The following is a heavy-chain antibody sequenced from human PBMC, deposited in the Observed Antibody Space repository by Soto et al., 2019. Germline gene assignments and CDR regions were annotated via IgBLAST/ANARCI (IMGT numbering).Heavy chain of an antibody. V-gene: IGHV4-59*01. CDR1: AGSITTSY. CDR3: ASSGIGGRGVNSWFDP. D-gene: IGHD1-26*01. J-gene: IGHJ5*02. Sequence: SETLSLTCTVSAGSITTSYWSWIRQPLGKALEWIGYISYRGSTNYNPSLKSRLTISIDTSKSQITLKLTSMTTADTAVYYCASSGIGGRGVNSWFDPWGQGTLFSVSS. CDR2: ISYRGST.